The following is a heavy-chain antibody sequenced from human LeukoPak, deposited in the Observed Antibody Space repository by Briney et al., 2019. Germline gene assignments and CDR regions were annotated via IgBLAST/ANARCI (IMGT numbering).Heavy chain of an antibody. V-gene: IGHV4-39*01. CDR1: GGSISSSSYY. J-gene: IGHJ4*02. CDR3: ARRSPYSTGWSSYFDY. CDR2: IYYSGST. Sequence: SETLSLTCTVSGGSISSSSYYWGWIRQPPGKGLEWIGSIYYSGSTYYNPSLKSRVTISVDTSKNQFSLKLSSVTAADTAVYYCARRSPYSTGWSSYFDYWGQGALVTVSS. D-gene: IGHD6-19*01.